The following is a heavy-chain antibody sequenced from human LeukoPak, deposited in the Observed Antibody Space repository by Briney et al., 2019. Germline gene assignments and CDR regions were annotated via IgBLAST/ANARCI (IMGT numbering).Heavy chain of an antibody. Sequence: GGSLRLSCSASGFTFSSYAMHWVRQAPGKGLERVGVISYDGSNKYYADSVKGRFTISRDNSKNTLYLQMDSLRAEDTAVYYCARDESRTVTTGPGYYYYGMDVWGQGTTVIVSS. CDR3: ARDESRTVTTGPGYYYYGMDV. CDR2: ISYDGSNK. CDR1: GFTFSSYA. J-gene: IGHJ6*02. V-gene: IGHV3-30*04. D-gene: IGHD4-17*01.